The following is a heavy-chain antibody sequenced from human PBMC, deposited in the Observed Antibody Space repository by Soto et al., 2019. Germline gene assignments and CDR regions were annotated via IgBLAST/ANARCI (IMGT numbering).Heavy chain of an antibody. J-gene: IGHJ3*02. V-gene: IGHV1-58*01. CDR3: AADPGYCSGGSCYSGDAFDI. Sequence: QMQLVQSGPEVKKPGTSVKVSCKASGFTFTSSAVQWVRQARGQRLEWIGWIVVGSGNTNYAQKFQERVTITRDMSTSTAYMELSSLRSEDTAVYYCAADPGYCSGGSCYSGDAFDIWGQGTMVTVSS. D-gene: IGHD2-15*01. CDR2: IVVGSGNT. CDR1: GFTFTSSA.